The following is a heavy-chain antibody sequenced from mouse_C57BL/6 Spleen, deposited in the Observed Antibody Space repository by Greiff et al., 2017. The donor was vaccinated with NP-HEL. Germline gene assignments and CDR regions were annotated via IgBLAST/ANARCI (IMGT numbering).Heavy chain of an antibody. J-gene: IGHJ2*01. CDR3: ARDHPDYYGSSYGYYFDY. V-gene: IGHV1-52*01. Sequence: QVQLQQPGAELVRPGSSVKLSCKASGYTFTSYWMHWVKQRPIQGLEWIGNIDPSDSETHYNQKFKDKATLTVDKSSSTAYMQLSSLTSEDSAVYYCARDHPDYYGSSYGYYFDYWGQGTTLTVSS. CDR1: GYTFTSYW. D-gene: IGHD1-1*01. CDR2: IDPSDSET.